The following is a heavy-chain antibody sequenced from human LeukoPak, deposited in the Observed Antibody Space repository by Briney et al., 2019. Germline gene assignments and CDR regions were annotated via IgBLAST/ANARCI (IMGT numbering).Heavy chain of an antibody. J-gene: IGHJ4*02. CDR2: IYTSGST. V-gene: IGHV4-4*07. CDR1: GGSISTYY. Sequence: PSETLSLTCTVSGGSISTYYWSWIRQPAGKGLEWIGRIYTSGSTNYNPSLKSRVTMSVDTSKNQFSLKLSSVTAEDTAVYYCAKDHRTPDVNWGQGTLVTVSS. CDR3: AKDHRTPDVN.